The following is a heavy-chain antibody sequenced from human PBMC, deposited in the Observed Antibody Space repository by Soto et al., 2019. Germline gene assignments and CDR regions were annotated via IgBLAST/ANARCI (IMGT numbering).Heavy chain of an antibody. CDR3: ARAGDSSGPVALGY. Sequence: LQLQESGSGLVKPSQTLSLTCAVSGGPISSGGSSWSWIRQPPGKGLEWIGYIYHSGSTYYNPSLKSRVTISVDRSKNQFSLKLSSVTAADTAVYYCARAGDSSGPVALGYWGQGTLVTVSS. V-gene: IGHV4-30-2*01. CDR2: IYHSGST. CDR1: GGPISSGGSS. D-gene: IGHD6-19*01. J-gene: IGHJ4*02.